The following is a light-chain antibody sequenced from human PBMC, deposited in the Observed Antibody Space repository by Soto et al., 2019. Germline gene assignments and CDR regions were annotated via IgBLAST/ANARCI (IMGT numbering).Light chain of an antibody. Sequence: AIQMTQSPSSLSASVGDRVTITRRSSQDITTELGWYQQRPGKAPNRLIYGASTLQAGVPSRFSGSGSGTDFFLTISSLQPEDVATYFCLQDYNYPRTVGQGTKLQIK. CDR3: LQDYNYPRT. CDR1: QDITTE. V-gene: IGKV1-6*02. J-gene: IGKJ2*01. CDR2: GAS.